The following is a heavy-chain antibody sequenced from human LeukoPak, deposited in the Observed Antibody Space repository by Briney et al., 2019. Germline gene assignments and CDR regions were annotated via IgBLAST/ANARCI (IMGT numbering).Heavy chain of an antibody. CDR3: ARRGTSRSSYYFDY. Sequence: GGSLRLSCAASGFIFSNYGMNWVRQAPGKGLEWVSYISTSASTIYYADSVKGRFTSSRDNAKNSLYLQMNSLRAEDTAVYYCARRGTSRSSYYFDYWGQGTLVTVSS. CDR2: ISTSASTI. CDR1: GFIFSNYG. J-gene: IGHJ4*02. V-gene: IGHV3-48*04.